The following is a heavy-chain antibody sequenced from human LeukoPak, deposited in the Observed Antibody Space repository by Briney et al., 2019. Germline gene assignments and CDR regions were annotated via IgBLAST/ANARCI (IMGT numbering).Heavy chain of an antibody. D-gene: IGHD6-25*01. CDR1: GYTFTSYG. Sequence: ASVKLSCKASGYTFTSYGISWGRQAPGQGLEWMGWISTYNGKTNYAKKLQGRINMTTNKSTSTAYMELRSLRSDEPAVYYCARDRGSVADYWGQGTLVTVSS. V-gene: IGHV1-18*01. J-gene: IGHJ4*02. CDR2: ISTYNGKT. CDR3: ARDRGSVADY.